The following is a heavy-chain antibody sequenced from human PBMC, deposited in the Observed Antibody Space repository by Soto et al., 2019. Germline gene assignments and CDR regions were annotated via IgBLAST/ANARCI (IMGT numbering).Heavy chain of an antibody. J-gene: IGHJ4*02. D-gene: IGHD3-16*01. Sequence: GGSLRLSCAASGFTFSHSAISWVRQAPGKGLEWVSLVSATAGTTYYTDSVTGRFTISRDNSRNTVYLQMNSLRADDTAVYYSAKGRLARGLGCWGKETLVIVAS. CDR1: GFTFSHSA. CDR3: AKGRLARGLGC. CDR2: VSATAGTT. V-gene: IGHV3-23*01.